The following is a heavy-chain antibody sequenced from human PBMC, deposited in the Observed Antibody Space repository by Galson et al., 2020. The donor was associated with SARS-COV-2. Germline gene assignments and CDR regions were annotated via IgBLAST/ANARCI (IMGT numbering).Heavy chain of an antibody. J-gene: IGHJ4*02. D-gene: IGHD3-22*01. CDR2: IIPIFGTA. CDR1: GGTFSSYA. Sequence: ASVKVSCKASGGTFSSYAISWVRQAPGQGLEWMGGIIPIFGTANYAQKFQGRVTITADESTSTAYMELSSLRSEDTAVYYCARFGYDTGFGFDYWGQGTLVTVSS. CDR3: ARFGYDTGFGFDY. V-gene: IGHV1-69*13.